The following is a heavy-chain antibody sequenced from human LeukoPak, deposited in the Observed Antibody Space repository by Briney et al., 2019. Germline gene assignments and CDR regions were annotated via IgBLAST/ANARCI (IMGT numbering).Heavy chain of an antibody. CDR2: VSGTGTST. CDR3: AKGYYDSHRGFFEY. V-gene: IGHV3-23*01. D-gene: IGHD3-3*01. CDR1: GFTFHNYA. Sequence: GGSLRLSCKASGFTFHNYAMTWVRQAPGKGLDWVSTVSGTGTSTFYADSVKVRATISRDNSKNMLYLQMSSLRAEDTAMYYCAKGYYDSHRGFFEYWGLGTLVTVSP. J-gene: IGHJ4*02.